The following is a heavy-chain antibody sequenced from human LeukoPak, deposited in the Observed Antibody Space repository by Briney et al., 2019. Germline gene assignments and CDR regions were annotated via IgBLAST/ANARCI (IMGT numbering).Heavy chain of an antibody. V-gene: IGHV4-61*02. D-gene: IGHD3-3*01. J-gene: IGHJ5*02. CDR2: IYTSGST. CDR1: GGSISSGNYY. Sequence: PSQTLSHTCIVSGGSISSGNYYWSWIRQPAGKGLEWIGRIYTSGSTNYNPSLKSRLTISLDTSKNQSSLKLSSVTAADTAVYYCARDHRESFYDFWSAFDPWGQGTLVTVSS. CDR3: ARDHRESFYDFWSAFDP.